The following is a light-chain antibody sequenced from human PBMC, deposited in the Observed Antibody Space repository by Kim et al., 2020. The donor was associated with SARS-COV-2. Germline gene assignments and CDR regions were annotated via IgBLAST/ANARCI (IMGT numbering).Light chain of an antibody. CDR3: QHYDSPRRT. V-gene: IGKV1-33*01. J-gene: IGKJ2*01. CDR2: DVS. Sequence: SAFTGDRVTITCQASQDINNNLNWYQKKPGKAPRLLIYDVSNLETGDPSRCSGSGSGADFTFTISSLQPEDIGTYYCQHYDSPRRTFGQGTKLEI. CDR1: QDINNN.